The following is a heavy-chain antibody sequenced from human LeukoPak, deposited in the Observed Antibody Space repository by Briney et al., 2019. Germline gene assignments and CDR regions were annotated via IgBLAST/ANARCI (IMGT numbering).Heavy chain of an antibody. J-gene: IGHJ4*02. CDR1: GGYICSYY. CDR2: IYHSGST. V-gene: IGHV4-59*08. CDR3: ARHRAVAGPLDFDY. D-gene: IGHD6-19*01. Sequence: SQSRSRSCTVPGGYICSYYWGSMRLPLAITLSCIGYIYHSGSTNYNPSLKSRVTISVDTSKNQFSLKPSSVTAADTAVYYCARHRAVAGPLDFDYWGQGTLVTVSS.